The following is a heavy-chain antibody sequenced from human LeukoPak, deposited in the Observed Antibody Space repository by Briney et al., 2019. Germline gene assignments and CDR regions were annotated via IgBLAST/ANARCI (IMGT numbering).Heavy chain of an antibody. Sequence: SVKVSCKASGGTFSSYAISWVRQAPGQGLEWMGGIIPIFGTANYAQKFQGRVTITADESTSTAYMELSSLRSEDTAVYYCARAAGLCGGDCYSGYYYMDVWGKGTTVTVSS. CDR3: ARAAGLCGGDCYSGYYYMDV. CDR1: GGTFSSYA. CDR2: IIPIFGTA. J-gene: IGHJ6*03. V-gene: IGHV1-69*01. D-gene: IGHD2-21*01.